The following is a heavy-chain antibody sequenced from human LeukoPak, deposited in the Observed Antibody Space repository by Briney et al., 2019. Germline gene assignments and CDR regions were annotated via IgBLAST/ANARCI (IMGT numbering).Heavy chain of an antibody. D-gene: IGHD3-10*01. V-gene: IGHV3-30*04. J-gene: IGHJ6*03. CDR3: ARDALTSKRGKGYYYYYMDV. CDR1: GFTFSSYA. CDR2: ISYDGSNK. Sequence: GGSLRLSCAASGFTFSSYAMHWVRQAPGKGLEWVAVISYDGSNKYYADSVKGRFTISRDNSKNTLYLQMSSLRAEDTAVYYCARDALTSKRGKGYYYYYMDVWGKGTTVTVSS.